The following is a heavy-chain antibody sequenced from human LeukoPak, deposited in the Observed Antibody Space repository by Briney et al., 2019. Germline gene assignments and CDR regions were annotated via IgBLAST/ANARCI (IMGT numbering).Heavy chain of an antibody. CDR3: ARDGIAARIVYYYMDV. V-gene: IGHV3-48*03. CDR2: ISSSGSTI. CDR1: GFTFSSYE. D-gene: IGHD6-13*01. J-gene: IGHJ6*03. Sequence: PGGSLRLSCAASGFTFSSYEMNWVRQAPGKGLEWVSYISSSGSTIYYADAVKGRFTISRDNAKNSLYLQMNSLRAEDMAVYYCARDGIAARIVYYYMDVWGKGTTVTVSS.